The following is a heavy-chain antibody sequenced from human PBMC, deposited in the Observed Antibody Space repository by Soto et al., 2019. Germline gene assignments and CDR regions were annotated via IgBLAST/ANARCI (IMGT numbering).Heavy chain of an antibody. J-gene: IGHJ4*02. CDR3: ARGIVFSLWSGYFDY. D-gene: IGHD3-3*01. Sequence: SETLSLTCAVSGGSISSSGFSWNWIRQSPGKGLEWIGYIYHSGSTNYSPSLKSRVTISLDGSKNQFSLNLNSVTAADTAVYYCARGIVFSLWSGYFDYWGQGXLVTVSS. V-gene: IGHV4-30-2*06. CDR1: GGSISSSGFS. CDR2: IYHSGST.